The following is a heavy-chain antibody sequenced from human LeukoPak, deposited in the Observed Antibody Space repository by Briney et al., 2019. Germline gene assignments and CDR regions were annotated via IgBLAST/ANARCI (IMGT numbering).Heavy chain of an antibody. Sequence: GASVKVSCKASGYTFTGYYMHWVRQAPGQGLEWMGWINPNSGGTNYAQKFQGRVTMTRATSISTAYMELSRLRSDDTAVYYCANLEDDSSGYHDYWGQGTLVTVSS. CDR1: GYTFTGYY. V-gene: IGHV1-2*02. J-gene: IGHJ4*02. D-gene: IGHD3-22*01. CDR3: ANLEDDSSGYHDY. CDR2: INPNSGGT.